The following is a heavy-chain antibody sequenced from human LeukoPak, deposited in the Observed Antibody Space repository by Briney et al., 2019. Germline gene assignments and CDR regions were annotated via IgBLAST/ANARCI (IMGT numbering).Heavy chain of an antibody. J-gene: IGHJ4*02. CDR3: AKDMKQTY. D-gene: IGHD1/OR15-1a*01. Sequence: PGGSLRLSCAASGFTFSNHAMSWVRQAPGKGLEWVSGISGSGDSTYYADSVKGRFTISRDNSKNTLYLQMNSLRAEDTAVYYCAKDMKQTYWGQGALVTVSS. CDR2: ISGSGDST. V-gene: IGHV3-23*01. CDR1: GFTFSNHA.